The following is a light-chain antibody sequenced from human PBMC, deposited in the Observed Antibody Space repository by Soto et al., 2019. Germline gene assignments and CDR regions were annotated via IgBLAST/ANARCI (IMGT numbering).Light chain of an antibody. CDR1: QGISTY. Sequence: DIQMTQSPSSLSASVGDRVTITCRASQGISTYLNWYLQKPGKAPKLLIYAASSLQSGVPSRFSGSGSETDFTLTISSLQPEDFATYSCQQSYSTTWTFVQGIKVEIQ. CDR3: QQSYSTTWT. J-gene: IGKJ1*01. V-gene: IGKV1-39*01. CDR2: AAS.